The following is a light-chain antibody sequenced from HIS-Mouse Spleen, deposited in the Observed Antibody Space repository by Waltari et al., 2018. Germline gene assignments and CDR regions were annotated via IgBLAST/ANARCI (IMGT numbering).Light chain of an antibody. V-gene: IGLV3-10*01. CDR2: EDS. CDR3: YSTDSSGNHRV. CDR1: ALPKKY. Sequence: SYELTQPPSASVPPGQPARITCSGDALPKKYASWYQQKSGQAPVLVIYEDSKRPSGIPERFSGSSSGTMATLTISGAQVEDEADYYCYSTDSSGNHRVFGGGTKLTVL. J-gene: IGLJ2*01.